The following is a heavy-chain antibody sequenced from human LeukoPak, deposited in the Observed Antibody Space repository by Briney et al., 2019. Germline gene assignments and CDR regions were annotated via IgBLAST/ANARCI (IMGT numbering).Heavy chain of an antibody. J-gene: IGHJ3*02. Sequence: GGSLRLSCAASGFTFSSYAMSWVRQAPGKGLEWVSAISGSGGSTYSAASVKGRFTISRDNSKNTLYLQMNSLRAEDTAVYYCAKEIIVVVVGGTFDIWGQGTMVTVPS. D-gene: IGHD2-15*01. V-gene: IGHV3-23*01. CDR2: ISGSGGST. CDR1: GFTFSSYA. CDR3: AKEIIVVVVGGTFDI.